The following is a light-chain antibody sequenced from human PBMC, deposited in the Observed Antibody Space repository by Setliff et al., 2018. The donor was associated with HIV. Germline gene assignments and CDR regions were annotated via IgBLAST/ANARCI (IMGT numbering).Light chain of an antibody. J-gene: IGLJ1*01. CDR2: YDS. CDR1: NIGNKS. Sequence: SSELTQPPSVSVAPGKTARITCGGNNIGNKSVHWYQQKPGQAPVLVIYYDSDRPSGIPERFSGSNSGNTATLTISRVEAGDEADYYCQVWDSSSDLGVFGTGTKVTVL. CDR3: QVWDSSSDLGV. V-gene: IGLV3-21*04.